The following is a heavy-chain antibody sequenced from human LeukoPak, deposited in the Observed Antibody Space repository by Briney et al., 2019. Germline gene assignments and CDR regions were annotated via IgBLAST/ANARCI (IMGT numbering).Heavy chain of an antibody. D-gene: IGHD1-26*01. CDR2: INWNGGNT. J-gene: IGHJ4*02. CDR3: ARDSYGSGSYWGPFDY. CDR1: GFTFDDYG. Sequence: GGSLRLSCAVSGFTFDDYGMSWVRHVPGKGLEWVSGINWNGGNTGYVDSVKGRFTISRDNGKNSLYLQMNSLRAEDTALYYCARDSYGSGSYWGPFDYWGQGALVTVSS. V-gene: IGHV3-20*04.